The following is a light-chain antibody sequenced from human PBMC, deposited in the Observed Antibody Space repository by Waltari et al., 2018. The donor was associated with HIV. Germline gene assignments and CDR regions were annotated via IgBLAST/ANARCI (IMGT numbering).Light chain of an antibody. CDR3: QQSYSSPPT. CDR2: TAS. V-gene: IGKV1-39*01. CDR1: QNIRIN. Sequence: DIQMTQSPSSLSASVEDRVTITCRASQNIRINLNWYQQKPGKAPKLLIYTASSLQNRVPSRFSGSGSGTDFTLTISNLQPEDFATYHCQQSYSSPPTFGQGTNVEIK. J-gene: IGKJ1*01.